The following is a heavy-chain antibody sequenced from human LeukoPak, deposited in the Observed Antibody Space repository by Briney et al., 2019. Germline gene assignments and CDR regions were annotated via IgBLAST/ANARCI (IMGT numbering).Heavy chain of an antibody. CDR1: GFTFSSYA. Sequence: PGGSLRLSCAASGFTFSSYAMSWVRQAPGKGLEWVSTISGSGGSTYYADSVKGRFTISRGNSKNTLYLQMNSLRAEDTAVYYCAKQAIVVVVAATPFNWFDPWGQGTLVTVSS. CDR3: AKQAIVVVVAATPFNWFDP. D-gene: IGHD2-15*01. J-gene: IGHJ5*02. V-gene: IGHV3-23*01. CDR2: ISGSGGST.